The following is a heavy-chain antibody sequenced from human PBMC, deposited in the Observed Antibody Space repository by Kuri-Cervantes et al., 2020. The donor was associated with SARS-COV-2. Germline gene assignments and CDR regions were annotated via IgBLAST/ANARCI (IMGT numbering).Heavy chain of an antibody. J-gene: IGHJ4*02. CDR1: GFTFRSYW. V-gene: IGHV3-33*08. CDR3: ARIPVYSRSGVVPAAHSDY. D-gene: IGHD2-2*01. CDR2: IWYDGSNK. Sequence: LSLTCATSGFTFRSYWMHWVRQAPGKGLEWVAVIWYDGSNKYYADSVKGRFTISRDNSKNTLYLQMNSLRAEDTAVYYCARIPVYSRSGVVPAAHSDYWGQGTLVTVSS.